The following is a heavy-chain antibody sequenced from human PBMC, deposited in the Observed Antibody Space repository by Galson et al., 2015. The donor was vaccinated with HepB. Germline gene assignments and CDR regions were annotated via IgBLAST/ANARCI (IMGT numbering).Heavy chain of an antibody. CDR1: GGTFSSYA. Sequence: SVKVSCKASGGTFSSYAISWVRQAPGQGLEWMGGIIPIFGTANYAQKFQGRVTITADESTSTAYMELSSLRSEDTAVYHCASRPMTTVGGRTGYYYVDVWGKGTTVTVSS. CDR2: IIPIFGTA. V-gene: IGHV1-69*13. J-gene: IGHJ6*03. D-gene: IGHD4-23*01. CDR3: ASRPMTTVGGRTGYYYVDV.